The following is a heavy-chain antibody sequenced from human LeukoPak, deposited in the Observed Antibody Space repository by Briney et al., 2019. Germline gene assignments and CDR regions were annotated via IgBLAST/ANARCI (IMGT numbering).Heavy chain of an antibody. V-gene: IGHV3-74*01. J-gene: IGHJ4*02. Sequence: GGSLRLSCAASGFTFSSYAMSWVRQAPGKGLVWVSRISYDGGGTNYAEFVKGRFTISRDNAKNTLYLQMNSLRVEDTAVYYCVRNMVRGVVYFDSWGQGALVTVSS. CDR1: GFTFSSYA. CDR2: ISYDGGGT. D-gene: IGHD3-10*01. CDR3: VRNMVRGVVYFDS.